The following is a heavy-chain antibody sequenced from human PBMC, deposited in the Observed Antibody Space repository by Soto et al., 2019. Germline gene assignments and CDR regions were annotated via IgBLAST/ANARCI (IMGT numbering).Heavy chain of an antibody. Sequence: QVQLVESGGGLVRPGGPLRLSCAASGFTFSDHYMSWIRQAPGKGLEWISYISSSGSFTNYAGSVKGRFTISRDNGKKSLYLQMNNLTAEDTALYYCARGRLTYYYYGLEVWGQGTTVTVSS. CDR3: ARGRLTYYYYGLEV. V-gene: IGHV3-11*06. CDR1: GFTFSDHY. J-gene: IGHJ6*02. D-gene: IGHD3-10*01. CDR2: ISSSGSFT.